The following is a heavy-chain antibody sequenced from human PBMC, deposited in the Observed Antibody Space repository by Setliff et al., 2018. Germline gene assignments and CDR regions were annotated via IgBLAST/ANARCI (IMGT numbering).Heavy chain of an antibody. CDR3: ARRLTTPYDAFDI. J-gene: IGHJ3*02. D-gene: IGHD4-4*01. V-gene: IGHV5-51*01. CDR1: GYSFMSHW. Sequence: GESLKISCKASGYSFMSHWIGWVRQMPGKGLEWMGIIYPGDSDTRYSPSFQGQVTISADKSISTAYLQWSSLKASDTAMYYCARRLTTPYDAFDIWGQGTMVT. CDR2: IYPGDSDT.